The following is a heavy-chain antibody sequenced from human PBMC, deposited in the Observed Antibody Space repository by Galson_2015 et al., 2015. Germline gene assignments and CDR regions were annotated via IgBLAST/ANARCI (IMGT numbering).Heavy chain of an antibody. J-gene: IGHJ6*02. CDR1: GGTFSSYA. Sequence: SVKVSCKASGGTFSSYAISWVRQAPGQGLEWMGGIIPIFGTANYAQKFQGRVTITADESTSTAYMELSSLRSEDTAVDYCAREGVTIFGVVIIDYYYGMDVWGQGTTVTVSS. V-gene: IGHV1-69*13. CDR2: IIPIFGTA. CDR3: AREGVTIFGVVIIDYYYGMDV. D-gene: IGHD3-3*01.